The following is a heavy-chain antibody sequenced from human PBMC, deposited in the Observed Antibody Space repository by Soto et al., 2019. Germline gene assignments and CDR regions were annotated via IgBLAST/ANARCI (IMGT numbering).Heavy chain of an antibody. CDR3: GRDGVGATPLGWFDP. V-gene: IGHV1-2*06. J-gene: IGHJ5*02. D-gene: IGHD1-26*01. Sequence: ASVRVSCKASGYTFIGYYIHWVRQAPGQGLEWMGRINPRSGDTTYAQKFQGRLTMTRDTSISTAYMELSSLRSDDTAVYYCGRDGVGATPLGWFDPWGQGSLVTVSS. CDR2: INPRSGDT. CDR1: GYTFIGYY.